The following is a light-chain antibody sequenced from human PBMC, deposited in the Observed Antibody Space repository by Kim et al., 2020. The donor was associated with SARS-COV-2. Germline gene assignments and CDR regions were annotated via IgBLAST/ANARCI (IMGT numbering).Light chain of an antibody. V-gene: IGLV3-19*01. CDR3: NSRDSSGNHWV. Sequence: SSELTQDPAVSVALGQTVRITCQGDSLRSYYASWYQQKPGQATVLVIYGKNNRPSGIPDRFSGSSSGNTASLTIPGAQAEDGADYYCNSRDSSGNHWVFG. CDR1: SLRSYY. CDR2: GKN. J-gene: IGLJ3*02.